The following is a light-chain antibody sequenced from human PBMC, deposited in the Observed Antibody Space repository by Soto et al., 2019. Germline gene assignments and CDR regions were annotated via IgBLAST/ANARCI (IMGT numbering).Light chain of an antibody. J-gene: IGKJ4*01. CDR1: QNINVY. CDR2: AAS. V-gene: IGKV1-39*01. CDR3: QQAYGTPLT. Sequence: DIQMTQSPSSLSASVGDRVTITCRPSQNINVYLNWYQHKSGEAPKLLISAASDLQSGVPSRFRGGGSGTDFSLTITSLQPDDYATYDCQQAYGTPLTFGGGTRVEIK.